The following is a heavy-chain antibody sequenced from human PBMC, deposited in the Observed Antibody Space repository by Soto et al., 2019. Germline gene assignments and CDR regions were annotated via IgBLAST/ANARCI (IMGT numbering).Heavy chain of an antibody. CDR2: IYYSGST. V-gene: IGHV4-31*03. CDR3: ARGRVATISPFDY. D-gene: IGHD5-12*01. J-gene: IGHJ4*02. Sequence: QVQLQESGPGLVKPSQTLSLTCTVSGGSISSGGYYWSCIRQHPGKGLEWIGYIYYSGSTYYNTSLKSRVTISVDTSKNQFSLKLSSVTAADTAVYYCARGRVATISPFDYWGQGTLVTVSS. CDR1: GGSISSGGYY.